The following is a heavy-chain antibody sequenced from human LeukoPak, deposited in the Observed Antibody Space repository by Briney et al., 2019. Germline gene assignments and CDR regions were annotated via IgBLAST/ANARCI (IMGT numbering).Heavy chain of an antibody. D-gene: IGHD2-21*01. CDR2: ISYDGINK. V-gene: IGHV3-30*01. J-gene: IGHJ6*03. CDR1: GFTFSSYS. Sequence: QSGGSLRLSCVASGFTFSSYSMHWVRQAPGKGLEWVAVISYDGINKYYADSVEGRFTLSRDNSKNTLFLQMNSLRAEDTALYYCARVREKGYNDYYYMDVWGKGTTVTVSS. CDR3: ARVREKGYNDYYYMDV.